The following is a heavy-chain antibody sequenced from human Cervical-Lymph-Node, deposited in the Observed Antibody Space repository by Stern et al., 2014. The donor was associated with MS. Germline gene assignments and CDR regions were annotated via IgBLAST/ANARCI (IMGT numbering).Heavy chain of an antibody. D-gene: IGHD6-13*01. J-gene: IGHJ4*02. CDR3: ARGSSWYVSTGDY. CDR1: GGSFSGYY. V-gene: IGHV4-34*01. Sequence: QVQLQQWGAGLLKPSETLSLTCAVYGGSFSGYYWSWIRQPPGKGLEWIGEINHSGSTNYNPSLKSRVTISVDTSKNQFSLKLSSVTAADTAVYYCARGSSWYVSTGDYWGQGTLVTVSS. CDR2: INHSGST.